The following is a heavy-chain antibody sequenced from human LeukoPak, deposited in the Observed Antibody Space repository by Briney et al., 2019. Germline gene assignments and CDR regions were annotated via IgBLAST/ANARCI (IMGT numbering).Heavy chain of an antibody. CDR2: IKQDGSEK. D-gene: IGHD5-18*01. CDR1: GFTFGRYW. V-gene: IGHV3-7*03. CDR3: AKSSMGYPY. Sequence: GGSLRLSCATSGFTFGRYWMSWVRQAPGKGLEWVATIKQDGSEKYYVDSVKGRFTIPRDNSKNTLYLQMNSLRAEDTAVYYCAKSSMGYPYWGQGTLVTVSS. J-gene: IGHJ4*02.